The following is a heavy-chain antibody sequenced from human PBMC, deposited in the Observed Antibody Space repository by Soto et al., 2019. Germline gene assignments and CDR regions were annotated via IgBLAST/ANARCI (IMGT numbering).Heavy chain of an antibody. Sequence: SETLSLTCTVSGGSISSSSYYWGWIRQPPGKGLEWIGSIHYSGSTYYNPSLKSRVTISVDTSKNQFSLKLSSVTAADTAVYYCASLPHSGSYYLIRKQDYYYGMDVWGQGTTVTAP. V-gene: IGHV4-39*01. CDR2: IHYSGST. D-gene: IGHD1-26*01. CDR3: ASLPHSGSYYLIRKQDYYYGMDV. J-gene: IGHJ6*02. CDR1: GGSISSSSYY.